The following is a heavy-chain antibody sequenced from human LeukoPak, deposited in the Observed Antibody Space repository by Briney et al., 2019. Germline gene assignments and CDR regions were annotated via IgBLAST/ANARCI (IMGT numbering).Heavy chain of an antibody. CDR1: GFTFSSYA. D-gene: IGHD2-15*01. CDR3: AKVGDYSVLRTDY. Sequence: PGGSLKLSCAASGFTFSSYAMSWVRQAPGKGLEWVSAISGSGGSTYYADSVKGRFTISRDNSKNTLYLQMNSLRAEDTAVYYCAKVGDYSVLRTDYWGQGTLVTVSS. V-gene: IGHV3-23*01. J-gene: IGHJ4*02. CDR2: ISGSGGST.